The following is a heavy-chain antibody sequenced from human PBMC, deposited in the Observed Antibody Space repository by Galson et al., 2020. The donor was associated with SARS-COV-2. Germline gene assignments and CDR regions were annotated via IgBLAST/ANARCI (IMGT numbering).Heavy chain of an antibody. J-gene: IGHJ4*02. CDR3: VRERGGSLYFDF. V-gene: IGHV1-2*02. CDR2: VSANSGDT. Sequence: ASVKVSCKTSGDSFTGYYIHWVRQAPGQGLEWLGCVSANSGDTKYAQMFQDRVTMTTDTATSTAYMGLSSLTSDDTARYCCVRERGGSLYFDFWGQGTLVDVSS. CDR1: GDSFTGYY. D-gene: IGHD3-16*01.